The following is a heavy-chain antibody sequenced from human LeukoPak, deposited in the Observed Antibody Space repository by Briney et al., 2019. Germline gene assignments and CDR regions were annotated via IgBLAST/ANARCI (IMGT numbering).Heavy chain of an antibody. CDR1: AGSISSGGYY. CDR2: IYYSGST. J-gene: IGHJ4*02. Sequence: SETLSLTCTVSAGSISSGGYYWSWIRQHPGKGLAWIGYIYYSGSTYYNPSLKSRVTISVDTSKNQFSLKLSSVTAADTAVYYCARESRTHYYDSSGYQYFDYWGQGTLVTVSS. D-gene: IGHD3-22*01. CDR3: ARESRTHYYDSSGYQYFDY. V-gene: IGHV4-31*03.